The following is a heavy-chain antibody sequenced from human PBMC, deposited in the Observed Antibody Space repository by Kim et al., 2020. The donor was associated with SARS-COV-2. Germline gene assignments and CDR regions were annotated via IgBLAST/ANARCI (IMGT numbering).Heavy chain of an antibody. J-gene: IGHJ5*01. Sequence: GGSLRLSCAASGFTFSRYGIHWVRRAPGKGLEWVAVISYDGSNYYYADSVKGRFTISRDNSKNTMYLQMKSLSTEDTAIYYCAKDRRGPMGGRFTLSAFDSWGQGTLDTVSS. CDR2: ISYDGSNY. D-gene: IGHD1-26*01. CDR3: AKDRRGPMGGRFTLSAFDS. CDR1: GFTFSRYG. V-gene: IGHV3-30*18.